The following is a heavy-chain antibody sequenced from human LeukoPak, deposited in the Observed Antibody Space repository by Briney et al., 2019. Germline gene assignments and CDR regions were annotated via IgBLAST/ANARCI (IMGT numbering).Heavy chain of an antibody. J-gene: IGHJ6*01. CDR3: ARGRYFDWLLYGPDYYHYGMDV. D-gene: IGHD3-9*01. CDR2: INHSGST. Sequence: SETLSLTCAVYGGSFSGYYWSWIRQPPGKGLEWIGEINHSGSTNYNPSLKSRITLSVDPSKNQFSLSLSSVTAADTAVYYCARGRYFDWLLYGPDYYHYGMDVWGEGTTVTVSS. CDR1: GGSFSGYY. V-gene: IGHV4-34*01.